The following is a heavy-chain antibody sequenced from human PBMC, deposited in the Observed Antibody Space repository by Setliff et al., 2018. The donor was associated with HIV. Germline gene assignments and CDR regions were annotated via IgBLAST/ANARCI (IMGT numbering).Heavy chain of an antibody. V-gene: IGHV3-48*01. Sequence: PGGSLRLSCEASGFPFSAYAFSWVRQAPGKGLEWISYNGIINGAKHYADSMEGRFTISRDDAKNSLYLQMDSLRAEDTAVYYCVRDRDWAFDYWGQGILVTVSS. CDR2: NGIINGAK. CDR1: GFPFSAYA. J-gene: IGHJ4*02. D-gene: IGHD3-9*01. CDR3: VRDRDWAFDY.